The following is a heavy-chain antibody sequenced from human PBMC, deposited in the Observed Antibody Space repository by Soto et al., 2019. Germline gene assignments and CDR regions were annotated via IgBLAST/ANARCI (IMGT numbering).Heavy chain of an antibody. CDR2: IIPIFGTA. J-gene: IGHJ4*02. D-gene: IGHD3-9*01. CDR3: ARGIRNDILTGYYQNYFDY. Sequence: SVKVSCKASGGTFSSYAISWVRQAPGQGLEWMGGIIPIFGTANYAQKFQGRVTITADESTSTAYMELSSLRSEDTAVYYCARGIRNDILTGYYQNYFDYWGQGTLVTVSS. V-gene: IGHV1-69*13. CDR1: GGTFSSYA.